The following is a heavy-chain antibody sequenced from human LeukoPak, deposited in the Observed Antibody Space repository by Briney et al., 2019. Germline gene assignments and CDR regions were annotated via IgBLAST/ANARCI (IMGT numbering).Heavy chain of an antibody. CDR2: IKQDGSEE. V-gene: IGHV3-7*01. D-gene: IGHD6-6*01. CDR3: ARSQLGAFDI. Sequence: GGSLRLSCAASGFSISSYWMSWVRQAPGKGLEWVANIKQDGSEEYYVDSVKGRFTISRDNAKNSLSLQMNNLRAEDTAVYYCARSQLGAFDIWGQGTMVTVSS. J-gene: IGHJ3*02. CDR1: GFSISSYW.